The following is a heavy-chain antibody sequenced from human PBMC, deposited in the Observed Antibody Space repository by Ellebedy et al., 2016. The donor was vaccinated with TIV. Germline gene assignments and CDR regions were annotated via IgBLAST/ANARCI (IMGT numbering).Heavy chain of an antibody. V-gene: IGHV4-34*01. CDR2: INQSGST. Sequence: SETLSLTCAVDGESFSVHFWTWIHQPPGKGLEWIGEINQSGSTNFNPSLKGRVTTSIDSSNNQFSLRLTSVTAADTAVYYCVRGLSTGGTFGGYDSWGQGMQVSVSS. J-gene: IGHJ4*02. CDR3: VRGLSTGGTFGGYDS. CDR1: GESFSVHF. D-gene: IGHD6-13*01.